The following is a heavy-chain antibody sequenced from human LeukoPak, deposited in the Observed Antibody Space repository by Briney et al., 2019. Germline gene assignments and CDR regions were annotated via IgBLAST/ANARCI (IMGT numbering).Heavy chain of an antibody. J-gene: IGHJ5*02. Sequence: SETLSLTCTVSGGSISSYYWSWIRQPPGKGLEWIGYIYYSRSTNYNPSLKSRVTISVDTSKNQFSLKLSSVTAADTAVYYCARFGRRPRYFVWPNTNWFDPWGQGTLVTVSS. CDR3: ARFGRRPRYFVWPNTNWFDP. V-gene: IGHV4-59*01. D-gene: IGHD3-9*01. CDR2: IYYSRST. CDR1: GGSISSYY.